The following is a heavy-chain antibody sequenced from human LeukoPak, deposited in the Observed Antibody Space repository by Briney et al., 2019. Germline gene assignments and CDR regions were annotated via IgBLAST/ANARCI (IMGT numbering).Heavy chain of an antibody. J-gene: IGHJ3*02. CDR3: ARPLDRTEAGAFDI. CDR1: GFTFSDYY. V-gene: IGHV3-11*01. CDR2: ISSSGSTI. Sequence: GGSMRLSCAVSGFTFSDYYMSWIRQAPGKGLEWVSYISSSGSTIYYADSVKGRFTISRDNAKNSLYLQMNSLRAEDTAVYYCARPLDRTEAGAFDIWGQGTMVTVSS. D-gene: IGHD1-14*01.